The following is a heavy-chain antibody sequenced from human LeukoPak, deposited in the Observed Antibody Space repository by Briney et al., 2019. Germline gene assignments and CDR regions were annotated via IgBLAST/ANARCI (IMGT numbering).Heavy chain of an antibody. CDR3: AREDSSSSLDY. D-gene: IGHD6-6*01. Sequence: PSETLSLTCAVSGGSISSGGYSWSWIRQPPGQGLEWIGYIYHSGSTYYNPSLKSRVTISVDRSKDQFSLKLSSVTAADTAVYYCAREDSSSSLDYWGQGTLVTVSS. V-gene: IGHV4-30-2*01. J-gene: IGHJ4*02. CDR1: GGSISSGGYS. CDR2: IYHSGST.